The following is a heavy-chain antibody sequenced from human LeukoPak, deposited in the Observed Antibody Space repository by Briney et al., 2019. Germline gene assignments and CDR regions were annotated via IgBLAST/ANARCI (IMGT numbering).Heavy chain of an antibody. D-gene: IGHD6-13*01. J-gene: IGHJ6*03. Sequence: PGGSLRLSCAASGFSFSSYGMHWVRQAPGKGLEWVAFIRFDGNNKYYADSVKGRFTISRDNSKNTLYLQMNSLRAEDTAVYYCARSSRGTDYYMDVWGKGTTVTISS. CDR1: GFSFSSYG. CDR3: ARSSRGTDYYMDV. CDR2: IRFDGNNK. V-gene: IGHV3-30*02.